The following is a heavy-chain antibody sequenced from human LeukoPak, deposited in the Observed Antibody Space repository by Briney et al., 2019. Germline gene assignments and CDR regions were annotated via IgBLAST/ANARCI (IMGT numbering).Heavy chain of an antibody. Sequence: SETLSLTCTVSGGSIDDYFWSWIRQPAGKGLEWIGRVSSSGSTNSNPSLNRRITMSVDTSKTQISLKLSYVTAADTAVYYCARCLNTYYYDSSGYSPEHYYMDVWGTGTTVTVTS. CDR2: VSSSGST. J-gene: IGHJ6*03. CDR1: GGSIDDYF. V-gene: IGHV4-4*07. D-gene: IGHD3-22*01. CDR3: ARCLNTYYYDSSGYSPEHYYMDV.